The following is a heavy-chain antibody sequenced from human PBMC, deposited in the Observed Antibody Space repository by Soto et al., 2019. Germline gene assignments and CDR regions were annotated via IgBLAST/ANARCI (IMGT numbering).Heavy chain of an antibody. J-gene: IGHJ3*02. V-gene: IGHV3-74*01. CDR1: GFTFRDYW. CDR2: INGDARET. CDR3: ARDPHGGYSGTPHDSFDI. D-gene: IGHD2-21*02. Sequence: EVKLEESGGGLIQPGGSLRLSCAASGFTFRDYWMHWVRQVPGEGLVWVSRINGDARETSYADSVRGRFSISRDNAKNTLFLQMNSLRVEDTAVYYCARDPHGGYSGTPHDSFDIWGPGTMVTVSS.